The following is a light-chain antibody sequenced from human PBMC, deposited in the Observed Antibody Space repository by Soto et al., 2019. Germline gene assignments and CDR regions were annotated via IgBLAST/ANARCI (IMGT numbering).Light chain of an antibody. V-gene: IGKV1-39*01. CDR3: QQSYSTPSIT. Sequence: DTQMSQSPSSLSATVGDSIAITCRASQSISSYLNWYQQKPGKAPKLLISAASILQSGVPSRFSGSGSGTDFTLTISSLQSEDFATYYCQQSYSTPSITFGQGTRLEIK. CDR2: AAS. CDR1: QSISSY. J-gene: IGKJ5*01.